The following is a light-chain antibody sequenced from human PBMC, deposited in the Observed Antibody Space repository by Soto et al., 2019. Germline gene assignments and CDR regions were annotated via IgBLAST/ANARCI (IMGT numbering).Light chain of an antibody. CDR2: SNN. J-gene: IGLJ2*01. V-gene: IGLV1-44*01. CDR1: SPNIGTNT. CDR3: AAWDGSLNGVL. Sequence: QAVVTQPPSASGTPGQRVTISCSGSSPNIGTNTVNWYQQLPGSAPKFLIYSNNQRPSGVPDRFSGSKSGTSASLAISGLQPDDEADYYCAAWDGSLNGVLFGGGTKLTVL.